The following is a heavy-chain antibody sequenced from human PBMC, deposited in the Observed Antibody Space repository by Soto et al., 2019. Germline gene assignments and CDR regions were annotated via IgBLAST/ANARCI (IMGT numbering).Heavy chain of an antibody. J-gene: IGHJ4*02. CDR3: AKSYKSVNIVVLIGPADY. V-gene: IGHV3-23*01. Sequence: LRLSCAASGFTFTNYAMNWVRQAPGKGLEWVSGISGIGYSTYYAESVRGRFTISRDNSKNTLYLQMNSLRAEDTAVYYCAKSYKSVNIVVLIGPADYWGQGTLVTVSS. CDR2: ISGIGYST. CDR1: GFTFTNYA. D-gene: IGHD3-22*01.